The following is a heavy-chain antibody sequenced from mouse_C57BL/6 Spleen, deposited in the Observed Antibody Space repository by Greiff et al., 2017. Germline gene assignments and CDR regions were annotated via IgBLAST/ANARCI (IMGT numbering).Heavy chain of an antibody. J-gene: IGHJ3*01. Sequence: EVQLVESGGGLVKPGGSLKLSCAASGFTFSSYAMSWVRQTPEKRLEWVATISDGGSYTYYPDNVKGRFTISRDTAKNNLYLQMSHLKSEDTAMYYCARDLYYDYDEVAYWGQGTLVTVSA. D-gene: IGHD2-4*01. CDR1: GFTFSSYA. V-gene: IGHV5-4*01. CDR2: ISDGGSYT. CDR3: ARDLYYDYDEVAY.